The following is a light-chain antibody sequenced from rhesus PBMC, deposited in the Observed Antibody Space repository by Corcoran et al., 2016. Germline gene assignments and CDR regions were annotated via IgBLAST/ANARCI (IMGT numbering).Light chain of an antibody. Sequence: DIQLTQSPSSLSASVGDRVPITCRASQGISSYLAWYQQKPGKAPKLLIYDASNLQSGVPSRFSGSVSGTEFTLTISSLQPEDFAVYYCQQRNSYPFTVGPGTKLDIK. V-gene: IGKV1-38*01. CDR3: QQRNSYPFT. CDR2: DAS. CDR1: QGISSY. J-gene: IGKJ3*01.